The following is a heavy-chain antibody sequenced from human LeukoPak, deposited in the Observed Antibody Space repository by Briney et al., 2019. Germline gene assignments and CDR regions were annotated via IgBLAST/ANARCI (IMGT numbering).Heavy chain of an antibody. CDR1: GGSISSSSYY. Sequence: PSETLSLTCTVSGGSISSSSYYWGWLRRPPGKGLEWIGSIYYSGSTYYNPSLKSRVTISVDTSKNQFSLKLSSVTAADTAVYYCARDQHFMPITMVRGVILNWFDPWGQGTLVTVSS. CDR3: ARDQHFMPITMVRGVILNWFDP. J-gene: IGHJ5*02. CDR2: IYYSGST. D-gene: IGHD3-10*01. V-gene: IGHV4-39*07.